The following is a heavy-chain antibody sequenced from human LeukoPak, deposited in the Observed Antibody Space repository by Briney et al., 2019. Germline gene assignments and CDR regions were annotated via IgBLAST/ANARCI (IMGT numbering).Heavy chain of an antibody. V-gene: IGHV4-39*07. CDR3: ARVPARPETAVGYYFDY. D-gene: IGHD5-18*01. CDR2: IYYSGST. CDR1: GGSISSTSDY. J-gene: IGHJ4*02. Sequence: PSETLSLTCTVSGGSISSTSDYWGWIRQPPGKGREWIGNIYYSGSTYYNPSLKSRVTISVDTSKNQFSLKLNSVTAADTAVYYCARVPARPETAVGYYFDYWGQGTLVTVSS.